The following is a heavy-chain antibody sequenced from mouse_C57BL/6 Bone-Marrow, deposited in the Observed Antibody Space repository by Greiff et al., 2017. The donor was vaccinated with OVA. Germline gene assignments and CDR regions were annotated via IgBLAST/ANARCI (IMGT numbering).Heavy chain of an antibody. V-gene: IGHV1-81*01. CDR3: ARSHGYYVMDY. Sequence: QVQLKESGAELARPGASVKLSCKASGYTFTSYGISWVKQRTGQGLEWIGEIYPRSGNTYYNEKFKGKATLTADKSSSTAYMELRSLTSEDSAVYFCARSHGYYVMDYWGQGTSVTVSS. CDR1: GYTFTSYG. J-gene: IGHJ4*01. CDR2: IYPRSGNT.